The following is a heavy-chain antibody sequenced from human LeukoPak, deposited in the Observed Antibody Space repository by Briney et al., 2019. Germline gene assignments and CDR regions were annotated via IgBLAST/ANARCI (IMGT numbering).Heavy chain of an antibody. D-gene: IGHD3-3*01. CDR2: IYHSGST. CDR3: ARGGAIFGVVIIRPWFDP. V-gene: IGHV4-30-2*01. J-gene: IGHJ5*02. CDR1: GGSISSGGYS. Sequence: SETLSLTCAVSGGSISSGGYSWSRIRQPPGKGLEWIGYIYHSGSTYYNPSLKSRVTISVDRSKNQFSLKLSSVTAADTAVYYCARGGAIFGVVIIRPWFDPWGQGTLVTVSS.